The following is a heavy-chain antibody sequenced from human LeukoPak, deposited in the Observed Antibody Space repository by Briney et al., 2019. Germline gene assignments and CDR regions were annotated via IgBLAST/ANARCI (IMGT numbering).Heavy chain of an antibody. Sequence: GGSLRLSCAASGFTFSSYAMHWVRQAPGKGLEWVAVISYDGSNKYYADSVKGRFTISRDNSKNTLYLQMNSLRAEDTAAYYCARDKSTVEMATIIDYWGQGTLVTVSS. CDR1: GFTFSSYA. CDR2: ISYDGSNK. D-gene: IGHD5-24*01. V-gene: IGHV3-30-3*01. J-gene: IGHJ4*02. CDR3: ARDKSTVEMATIIDY.